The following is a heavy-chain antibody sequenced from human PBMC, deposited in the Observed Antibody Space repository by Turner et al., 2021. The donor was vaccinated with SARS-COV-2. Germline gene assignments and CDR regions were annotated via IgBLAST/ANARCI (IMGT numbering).Heavy chain of an antibody. CDR3: AREGAPVSSSSRVWFDP. V-gene: IGHV1-2*02. CDR2: INPNSGGT. J-gene: IGHJ5*02. D-gene: IGHD6-6*01. Sequence: QVQLVQSGAEVKKPGASLKVSCTASGYTFTGSYMHWVRQAPGQGLEWMGWINPNSGGTNYAQKFKGRVTMTRDTSISTAYMDLSRLRSDDTAVYYCAREGAPVSSSSRVWFDPWGQGTLVTVSS. CDR1: GYTFTGSY.